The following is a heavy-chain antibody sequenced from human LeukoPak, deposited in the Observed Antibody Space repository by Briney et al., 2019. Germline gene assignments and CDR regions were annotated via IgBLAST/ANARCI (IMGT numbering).Heavy chain of an antibody. V-gene: IGHV3-30*02. CDR2: IRYDGGLQ. CDR3: AKDRDIDS. Sequence: GGSLRLSCVASGFAFVSYGMHWVRQAPGKGLDWVAFIRYDGGLQYYADSMKGRFTISRDNSKNTLYLQINSLRPEDTAVYYCAKDRDIDSWGQGTVVTVSS. CDR1: GFAFVSYG. J-gene: IGHJ4*02.